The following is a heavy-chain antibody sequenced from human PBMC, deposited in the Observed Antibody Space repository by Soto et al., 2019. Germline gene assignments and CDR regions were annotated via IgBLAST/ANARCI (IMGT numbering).Heavy chain of an antibody. CDR1: GGTFSSYA. CDR2: IIPIFGTA. V-gene: IGHV1-69*01. D-gene: IGHD1-26*01. J-gene: IGHJ4*02. Sequence: QVQLVQSGAEVKKPGSSVKVSCKASGGTFSSYAISWVRQAPGQGLEWMGGIIPIFGTANYAQKFQGRVTITADESTSTASMELRSLRSEDTAVYYCARVGVGAPDFDYWGQGTLVTVSS. CDR3: ARVGVGAPDFDY.